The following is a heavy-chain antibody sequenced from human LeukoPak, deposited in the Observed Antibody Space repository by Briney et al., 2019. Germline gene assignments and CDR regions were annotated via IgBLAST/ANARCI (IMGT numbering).Heavy chain of an antibody. CDR2: IIPIFGTA. V-gene: IGHV1-69*06. D-gene: IGHD4-11*01. CDR1: GGTFSSYA. CDR3: ARDGVTVTKPYYYYYMDV. Sequence: SVKVSCKASGGTFSSYAISWVRQAPGQGLEWMGGIIPIFGTANYAQKFQGRVTITADKSTSTAYMELSSLRSEGTAVYYCARDGVTVTKPYYYYYMDVWGKGTTVTVSS. J-gene: IGHJ6*03.